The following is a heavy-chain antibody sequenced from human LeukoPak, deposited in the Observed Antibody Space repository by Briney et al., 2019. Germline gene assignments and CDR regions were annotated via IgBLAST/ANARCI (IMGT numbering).Heavy chain of an antibody. J-gene: IGHJ6*02. CDR2: ISGDGGST. CDR3: AKTYYDILTGYWYYGMDV. D-gene: IGHD3-9*01. V-gene: IGHV3-43*02. CDR1: GFTFDDYA. Sequence: GGSLRLSCAASGFTFDDYAMHWVRQAPGKGLGWVSLISGDGGSTYYADSVKGRFTISRDNSKNSLYLQMNSLRTEDTALYYCAKTYYDILTGYWYYGMDVWGQGTTVTVSS.